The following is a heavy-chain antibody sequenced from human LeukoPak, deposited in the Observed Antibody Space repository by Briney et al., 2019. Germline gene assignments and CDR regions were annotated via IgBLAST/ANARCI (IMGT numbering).Heavy chain of an antibody. V-gene: IGHV3-30-3*01. CDR1: GFTFSSYA. CDR2: ISYDGSNK. D-gene: IGHD2-2*01. CDR3: ARQGTYCSSTSCLPLYYYYGMDV. Sequence: PGGSLRLSCAASGFTFSSYAMHWVRQAPGKGLEWVAVISYDGSNKYYADSVKGRFTISRDNSKNTLYLQMNSLRAEDAAMYYCARQGTYCSSTSCLPLYYYYGMDVWGQGTTVTVSS. J-gene: IGHJ6*02.